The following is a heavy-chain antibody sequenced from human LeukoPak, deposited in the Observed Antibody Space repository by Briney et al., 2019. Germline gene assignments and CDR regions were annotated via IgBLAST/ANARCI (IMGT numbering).Heavy chain of an antibody. CDR1: GFAFSSYD. CDR3: ATQQGGNPAY. D-gene: IGHD1-14*01. CDR2: IGTAGDT. V-gene: IGHV3-13*01. J-gene: IGHJ4*02. Sequence: GGSLRLSCSASGFAFSSYDMHWVRQATGRGLEWVSAIGTAGDTYYLGTVKGRFTISRENAKNMLYLQVNSLRAEDTAVYYCATQQGGNPAYWGQGTPVTVSS.